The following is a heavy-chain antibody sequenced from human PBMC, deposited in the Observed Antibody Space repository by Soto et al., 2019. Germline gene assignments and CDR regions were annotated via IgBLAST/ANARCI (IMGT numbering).Heavy chain of an antibody. J-gene: IGHJ6*02. D-gene: IGHD2-2*01. CDR1: GYTFTSYW. Sequence: PGESLKISCQVFGYTFTSYWIAWVRQMPGKGLEWMGRIDPSDSYTNYSPSFQGHVTISADKSISTAYLQWSSLKASDTAMYYCARRAHCSSTSCYGWNYGMDVWGQGTTVTVSS. CDR3: ARRAHCSSTSCYGWNYGMDV. CDR2: IDPSDSYT. V-gene: IGHV5-10-1*01.